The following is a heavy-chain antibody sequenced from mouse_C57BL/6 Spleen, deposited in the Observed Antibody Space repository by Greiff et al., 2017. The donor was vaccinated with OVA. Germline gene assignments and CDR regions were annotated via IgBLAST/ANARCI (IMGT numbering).Heavy chain of an antibody. CDR2: ISSGSSTI. J-gene: IGHJ2*01. V-gene: IGHV5-17*01. D-gene: IGHD2-1*01. CDR3: ARRGYYGNYDY. CDR1: GFTFSDYG. Sequence: EVMLVESGGGLVKPGGSLKLSCAASGFTFSDYGMHWVRQAPEKGLEWVAYISSGSSTIYYADTVKGRLTISRDNAKNTLFLQMTSLRSEETAMYYCARRGYYGNYDYWGQGTTLTVSS.